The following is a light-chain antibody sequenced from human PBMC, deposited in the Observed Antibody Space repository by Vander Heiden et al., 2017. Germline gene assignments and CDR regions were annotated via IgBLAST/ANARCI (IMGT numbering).Light chain of an antibody. Sequence: SYVLTQPPSVSVAPGQTARITCGGNNIGRKSVHWYQQKPGQAPVLVVYDDSDRPSGIPERFSGSNSGNTATLTISRVEAGDEADYYCQVWDNSSDLSVVFGGGTKLTVL. V-gene: IGLV3-21*02. J-gene: IGLJ2*01. CDR1: NIGRKS. CDR3: QVWDNSSDLSVV. CDR2: DDS.